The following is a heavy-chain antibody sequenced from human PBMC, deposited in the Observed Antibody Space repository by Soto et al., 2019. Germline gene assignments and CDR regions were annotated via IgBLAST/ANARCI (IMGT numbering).Heavy chain of an antibody. Sequence: ASVKVSCKASGYTFTSYYMHWVRQAPGQGLEWMGIINPSGGSTSYAQKFQGRVAMTRDTPTSTVYMELSSLRSEDTAVYYCARVLGDYDFWSGYYNYYYYGMDVWGQGTTVTVSS. CDR2: INPSGGST. CDR1: GYTFTSYY. D-gene: IGHD3-3*01. V-gene: IGHV1-46*01. CDR3: ARVLGDYDFWSGYYNYYYYGMDV. J-gene: IGHJ6*02.